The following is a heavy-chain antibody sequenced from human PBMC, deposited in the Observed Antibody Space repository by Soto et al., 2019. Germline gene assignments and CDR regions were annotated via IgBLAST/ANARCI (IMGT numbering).Heavy chain of an antibody. CDR3: ARVSSRFDP. V-gene: IGHV4-38-2*01. Sequence: SETLSLTCAVSGYSISSGYYWGWNRQPPGKGLEWIGSIYHSGSTYYNPSLKSRVTISVDTSKNQFSLKLSSVTAADTAVYYCARVSSRFDPWGQGTLVTVSS. CDR2: IYHSGST. CDR1: GYSISSGYY. J-gene: IGHJ5*02. D-gene: IGHD6-13*01.